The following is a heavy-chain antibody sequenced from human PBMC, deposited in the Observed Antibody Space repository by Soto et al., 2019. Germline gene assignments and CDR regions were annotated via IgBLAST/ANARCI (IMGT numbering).Heavy chain of an antibody. D-gene: IGHD3-10*01. V-gene: IGHV3-9*01. Sequence: PGGSLRLSCVASGFTFDDYAMHWVRQAPGKGLEWVSGISWNSGSIGYADSVKGRFTISRDNAKNSLYLQMNSLRAEDTALYYCAKSGSGSYYNPVAYWGQGTLVTVSS. J-gene: IGHJ4*02. CDR2: ISWNSGSI. CDR3: AKSGSGSYYNPVAY. CDR1: GFTFDDYA.